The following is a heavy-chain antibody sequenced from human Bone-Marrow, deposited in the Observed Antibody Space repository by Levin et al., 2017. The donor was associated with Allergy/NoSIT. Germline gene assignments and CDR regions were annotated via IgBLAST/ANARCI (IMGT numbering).Heavy chain of an antibody. Sequence: PSETLSLTCTVSGGSISSYYWSWIRQPPGKGLEWIGYIYYSGSTNYNPSLKSRVTISVDTSKNQFSLKLSSVTAADTAVYYCARVRTANWGSARGDPGYFDLWGRGTLVTVSS. CDR2: IYYSGST. J-gene: IGHJ2*01. CDR3: ARVRTANWGSARGDPGYFDL. V-gene: IGHV4-59*01. CDR1: GGSISSYY. D-gene: IGHD7-27*01.